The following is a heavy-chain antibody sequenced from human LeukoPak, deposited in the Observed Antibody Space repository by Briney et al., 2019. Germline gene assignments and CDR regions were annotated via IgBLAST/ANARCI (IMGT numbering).Heavy chain of an antibody. CDR2: INSDATST. J-gene: IGHJ4*02. CDR3: AKDPQAAAVAGPDY. Sequence: PGGSLRLSCAASGFMLSSTWMHWVRQAPGKGLVWVSRINSDATSTSYADSVRGRFTISRDDAKNTMYLQMNSLRAEDTAVYYCAKDPQAAAVAGPDYWGQGTLVTVSS. CDR1: GFMLSSTW. D-gene: IGHD6-19*01. V-gene: IGHV3-74*01.